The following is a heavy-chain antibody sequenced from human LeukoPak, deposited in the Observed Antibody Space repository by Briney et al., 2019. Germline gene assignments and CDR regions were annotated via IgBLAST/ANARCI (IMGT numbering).Heavy chain of an antibody. CDR2: ISGYNGNT. Sequence: PAASVKASCKASGYTFTGYYMHSVRPAPGQGLEWMGWISGYNGNTNYAQKLQGRVTMTTDTSTRTAYMELRSLRSDDTAVYYCARDGKPGDHYYESSGYRLGYWGQGTLVTVSS. CDR3: ARDGKPGDHYYESSGYRLGY. D-gene: IGHD3-22*01. V-gene: IGHV1-18*04. J-gene: IGHJ4*02. CDR1: GYTFTGYY.